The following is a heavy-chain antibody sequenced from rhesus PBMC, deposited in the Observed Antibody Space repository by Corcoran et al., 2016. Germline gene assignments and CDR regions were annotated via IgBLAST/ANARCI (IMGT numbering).Heavy chain of an antibody. J-gene: IGHJ4*01. Sequence: QVQLVQSGAEVKQPGASVKVSCKASGYTFTSYGMNWVRQAHGQRLEWMGLINTDTGNPTYAQGFKERFTFSMDTSISTAYLQISSLKAEDTAVYYCARRAAAGTPPWPNFDYWGQGVLVTVSS. CDR3: ARRAAAGTPPWPNFDY. V-gene: IGHV7-114*01. D-gene: IGHD6-31*01. CDR1: GYTFTSYG. CDR2: INTDTGNP.